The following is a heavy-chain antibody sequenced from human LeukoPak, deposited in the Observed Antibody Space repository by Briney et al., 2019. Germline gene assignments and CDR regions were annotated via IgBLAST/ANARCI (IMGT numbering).Heavy chain of an antibody. J-gene: IGHJ6*01. CDR1: AYTFTSYG. CDR3: ARDNQCQLQLKFYSGMDV. V-gene: IGHV1-18*01. Sequence: ASVKVSCKASAYTFTSYGINWVRQAPGQGLEWVGLIYAYNGNTNYAHKFQGRVTITTDKSTNTPYMELKSLRADDTAVYFCARDNQCQLQLKFYSGMDVWGQGTTVTVSS. CDR2: IYAYNGNT. D-gene: IGHD2-2*01.